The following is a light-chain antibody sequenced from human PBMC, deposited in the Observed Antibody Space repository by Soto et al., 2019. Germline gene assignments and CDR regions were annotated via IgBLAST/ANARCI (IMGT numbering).Light chain of an antibody. V-gene: IGKV3-20*01. CDR1: QSVSSSY. J-gene: IGKJ1*01. Sequence: EIVLTQSPGTLSLSPGERATLSCRASQSVSSSYLAWYQQKPGQAPRLLISGASSRATGIPDRFSGSGSGTDFTLTISRLEPEDFATYYCLQDYNYPWTFGQGTKVEIK. CDR2: GAS. CDR3: LQDYNYPWT.